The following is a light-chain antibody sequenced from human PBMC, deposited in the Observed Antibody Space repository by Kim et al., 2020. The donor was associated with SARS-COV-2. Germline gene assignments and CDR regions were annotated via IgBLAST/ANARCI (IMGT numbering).Light chain of an antibody. Sequence: SPGERATLSGRASQSDSSSYLAWYQQKPGQAPRLLIYGASSRATGIPDRFSGSGSGTDFTLTISRLEPEDFAVYYCQQYGSSPWTFGQGTKVDIK. V-gene: IGKV3-20*01. CDR2: GAS. CDR3: QQYGSSPWT. J-gene: IGKJ1*01. CDR1: QSDSSSY.